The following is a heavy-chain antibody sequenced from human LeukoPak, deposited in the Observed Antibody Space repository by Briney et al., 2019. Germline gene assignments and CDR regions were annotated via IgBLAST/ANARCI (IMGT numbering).Heavy chain of an antibody. Sequence: SETLSLTCTVSGGSISSSSYYWGWIRQPPGKGLEWIGSIYYSGSTYYNPSLKSRVTISVDTSKNQFSLKLSSVTAADTAVYYCAAAGTVHWFDPWGQGTLVTVSS. V-gene: IGHV4-39*01. CDR3: AAAGTVHWFDP. CDR2: IYYSGST. D-gene: IGHD6-13*01. CDR1: GGSISSSSYY. J-gene: IGHJ5*02.